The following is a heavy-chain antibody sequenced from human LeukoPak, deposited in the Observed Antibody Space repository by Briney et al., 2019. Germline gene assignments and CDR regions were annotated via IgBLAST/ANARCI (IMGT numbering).Heavy chain of an antibody. D-gene: IGHD6-19*01. Sequence: PGRSLRLSCAASGLTFDDYAMHWVRQAPGKGLEWVSGISWNSGSIGYADSVKGRFTISRDNAKNSLYLQMNSLRAEDTALYYCAKDRGSSGWYSAYYYYGMDVWGQGTTVTVSS. CDR2: ISWNSGSI. CDR3: AKDRGSSGWYSAYYYYGMDV. CDR1: GLTFDDYA. J-gene: IGHJ6*02. V-gene: IGHV3-9*01.